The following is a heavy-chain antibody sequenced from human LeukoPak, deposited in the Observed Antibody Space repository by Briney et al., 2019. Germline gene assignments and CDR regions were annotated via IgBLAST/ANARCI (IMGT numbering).Heavy chain of an antibody. J-gene: IGHJ4*02. CDR1: GYSFTSYG. V-gene: IGHV1-18*01. D-gene: IGHD3-9*01. CDR2: ISFNNGDT. CDR3: ARDRRYFDWLYYFDY. Sequence: GASVKVSCKASGYSFTSYGISWVRQAPGQGLEWMGWISFNNGDTKYAQKFQDRITMTTDTSTSTAYMELRSLRSDDTAVYYCARDRRYFDWLYYFDYWGQGTLVTVSS.